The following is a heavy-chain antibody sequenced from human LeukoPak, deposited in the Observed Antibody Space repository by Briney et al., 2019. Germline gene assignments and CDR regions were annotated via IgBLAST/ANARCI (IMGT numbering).Heavy chain of an antibody. CDR3: ARMPYGSGTTRAFDI. D-gene: IGHD3-10*01. CDR2: IYYSGNT. Sequence: PSETLSLTCTVSGGSITSGGFCWSWIRQHPGKGLEWIGHIYYSGNTYYNPSLKSRVLMSVDTSKNQFSLKLSSVTAADTAVYYCARMPYGSGTTRAFDIWGQGTMVTVSS. CDR1: GGSITSGGFC. J-gene: IGHJ3*02. V-gene: IGHV4-31*03.